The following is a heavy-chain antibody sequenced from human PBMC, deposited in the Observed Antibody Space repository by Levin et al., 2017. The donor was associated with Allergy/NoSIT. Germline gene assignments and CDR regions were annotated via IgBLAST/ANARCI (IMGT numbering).Heavy chain of an antibody. CDR1: GFSFSGYA. V-gene: IGHV3-64*01. CDR3: ARVAVGDHFDY. J-gene: IGHJ4*02. D-gene: IGHD2-21*01. Sequence: GASVKVSCAASGFSFSGYAMHWIRQAPGKGLEYVSAISNDGGTTFYANSVKDRFTISRDNSMNTLYLQMGSLRVEDMAVYHCARVAVGDHFDYWGQGTLVTVSS. CDR2: ISNDGGTT.